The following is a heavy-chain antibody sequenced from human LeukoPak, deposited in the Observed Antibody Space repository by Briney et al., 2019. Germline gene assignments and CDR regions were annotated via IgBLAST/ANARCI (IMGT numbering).Heavy chain of an antibody. D-gene: IGHD6-13*01. Sequence: PGGSLRLSCAASGFTFSSYWMSWVRQAPGKGLEWVANIKQDGSEKYYVDSVKGRFTISRDNAKNSLYLQMNSLRAEDTAVYYRARGYSSSWFYFDYWGQGTLVTVSS. V-gene: IGHV3-7*04. CDR3: ARGYSSSWFYFDY. CDR2: IKQDGSEK. CDR1: GFTFSSYW. J-gene: IGHJ4*02.